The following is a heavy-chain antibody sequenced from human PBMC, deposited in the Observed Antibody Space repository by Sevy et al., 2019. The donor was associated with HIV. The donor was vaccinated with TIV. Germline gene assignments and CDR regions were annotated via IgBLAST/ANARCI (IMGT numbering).Heavy chain of an antibody. J-gene: IGHJ3*02. CDR2: ISSSGSTI. Sequence: GGSLRLSCAASEFTFSDYYMSWIRQAPGKGLEWVSYISSSGSTIYYADSVKGRFTISRDNAKNSLYLQMNSLRAEDTAVYYCATGSDYDSSGYDAFDIWGQGTMVTVSS. CDR3: ATGSDYDSSGYDAFDI. CDR1: EFTFSDYY. V-gene: IGHV3-11*04. D-gene: IGHD3-22*01.